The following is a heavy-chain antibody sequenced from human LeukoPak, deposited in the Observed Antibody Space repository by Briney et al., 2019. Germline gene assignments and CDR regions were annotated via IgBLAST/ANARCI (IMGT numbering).Heavy chain of an antibody. V-gene: IGHV4-4*07. CDR3: ARSARYYYDSSGYYLYWYFDL. CDR1: GGSISSYY. D-gene: IGHD3-22*01. CDR2: IYTSGST. J-gene: IGHJ2*01. Sequence: PSETLSLTCTVSGGSISSYYWSLIRQPAGKGLEWIGRIYTSGSTNYNPSLKSRVTMSVDTSKNQFSLKLSSVTAADTAVYYCARSARYYYDSSGYYLYWYFDLWGRGTLVTVSS.